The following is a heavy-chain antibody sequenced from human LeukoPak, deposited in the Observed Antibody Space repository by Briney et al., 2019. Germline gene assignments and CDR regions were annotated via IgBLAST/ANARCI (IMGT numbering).Heavy chain of an antibody. J-gene: IGHJ4*02. D-gene: IGHD3-16*01. V-gene: IGHV1-69*05. Sequence: GASVKVSCKASGGTFSSYAISWVRQAPGQGLEWMGRIIPIFGTANYAQKFQGRVTITTDESTSTAYMELSSLRSEDTAVYYCARAYYDYVWGSYRTPFDWRQGTLVTVSS. CDR1: GGTFSSYA. CDR3: ARAYYDYVWGSYRTPFD. CDR2: IIPIFGTA.